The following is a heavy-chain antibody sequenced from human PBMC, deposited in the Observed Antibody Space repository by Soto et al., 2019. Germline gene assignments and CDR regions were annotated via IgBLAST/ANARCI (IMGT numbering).Heavy chain of an antibody. V-gene: IGHV1-46*01. CDR1: GYTFTSYY. Sequence: QVQLVQSGAEVKKPGASVRLFCETSGYTFTSYYIHWVRQAPGQGLEWMAFINPSGGASTSAQKFRDRVTVTRDAYTSTVYMQLRNLASEDTAVYYCARDDYSNDFDYWGQGTLVTVSS. CDR2: INPSGGAS. D-gene: IGHD4-4*01. J-gene: IGHJ4*02. CDR3: ARDDYSNDFDY.